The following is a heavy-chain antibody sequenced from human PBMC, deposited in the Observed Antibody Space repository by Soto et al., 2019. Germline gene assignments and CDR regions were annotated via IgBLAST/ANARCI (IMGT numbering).Heavy chain of an antibody. V-gene: IGHV3-30-3*01. CDR1: GFTFSSYA. D-gene: IGHD3-22*01. CDR2: ISYDGSNK. J-gene: IGHJ4*02. Sequence: GGSLRLSCAAAGFTFSSYAMHWVRQAPGKGLEWVAVISYDGSNKYYADSVKGRFTISRDNSKNTLYLQMNSLRAEDTAVYYCARDYYDSSYFDYWGQGT. CDR3: ARDYYDSSYFDY.